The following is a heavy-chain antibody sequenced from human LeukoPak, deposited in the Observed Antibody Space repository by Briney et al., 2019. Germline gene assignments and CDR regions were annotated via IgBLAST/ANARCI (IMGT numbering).Heavy chain of an antibody. Sequence: GGSLRLSCAASGFTFSAYPMHWVRQAPGKGLESVSAISESGSTTYYANSVRGRFTISRDNSKNTLDLQMGSLRVEDMAVYFCARETTGDYDYWGQGTLVTVSS. V-gene: IGHV3-64*01. CDR2: ISESGSTT. CDR1: GFTFSAYP. CDR3: ARETTGDYDY. D-gene: IGHD2-21*01. J-gene: IGHJ4*02.